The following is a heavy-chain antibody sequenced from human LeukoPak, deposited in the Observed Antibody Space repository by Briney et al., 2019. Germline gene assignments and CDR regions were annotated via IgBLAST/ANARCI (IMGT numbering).Heavy chain of an antibody. CDR3: ARVSGTWGYFYMDV. V-gene: IGHV1-18*01. CDR1: GYAFTSHG. CDR2: ISTYDGKR. Sequence: ASVKVSCKPFGYAFTSHGFTWVRQAPGQGLEWMGWISTYDGKRDYAQNFQGRVTMTIDASTSTAYMEVRSLRSDDTAVYYCARVSGTWGYFYMDVWAKGSTVTVSS. J-gene: IGHJ6*03. D-gene: IGHD1-1*01.